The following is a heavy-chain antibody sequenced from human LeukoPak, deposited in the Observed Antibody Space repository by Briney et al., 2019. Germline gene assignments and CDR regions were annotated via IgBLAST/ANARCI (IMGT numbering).Heavy chain of an antibody. V-gene: IGHV3-74*01. CDR2: IKSDGST. CDR3: ARAPSEIGGYYPEYFRH. J-gene: IGHJ1*01. CDR1: GFTFSSYW. D-gene: IGHD3-3*01. Sequence: GGSLRLSCAASGFTFSSYWMHWVRQAPGKGLVWVSRIKSDGSTNYADSVKGRFTISRDNAKNTVSLQMNSLRPADTGVYYCARAPSEIGGYYPEYFRHWGQGTLVTVSS.